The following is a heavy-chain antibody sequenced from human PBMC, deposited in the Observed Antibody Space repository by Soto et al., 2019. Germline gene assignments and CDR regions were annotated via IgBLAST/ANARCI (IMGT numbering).Heavy chain of an antibody. V-gene: IGHV4-39*01. D-gene: IGHD5-12*01. CDR2: IYYSGST. CDR1: GGSISSSSYY. J-gene: IGHJ5*02. Sequence: SETLSLTCTVSGGSISSSSYYWGWIRQPPGKGLEWIGSIYYSGSTYYNPSLKSRVTISVDTSKNQFSLKLSSVTAADTAVYYCARLSREWLRPGGFDPWGQGTLVTVSS. CDR3: ARLSREWLRPGGFDP.